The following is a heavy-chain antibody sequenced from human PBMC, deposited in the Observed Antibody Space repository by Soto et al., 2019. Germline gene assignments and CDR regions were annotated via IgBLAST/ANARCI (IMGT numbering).Heavy chain of an antibody. CDR1: GFTFSGSA. J-gene: IGHJ4*02. CDR3: TRLTALENYFEF. CDR2: IRSKANSYAT. D-gene: IGHD5-18*01. Sequence: PGGSLRLSCAASGFTFSGSAMHWVRQASGTGQERVGRIRSKANSYATAYAASVKGRFTISRDDSKNTAYLQMNSLTTEDTAVYYCTRLTALENYFEFWGQGILVTVSS. V-gene: IGHV3-73*01.